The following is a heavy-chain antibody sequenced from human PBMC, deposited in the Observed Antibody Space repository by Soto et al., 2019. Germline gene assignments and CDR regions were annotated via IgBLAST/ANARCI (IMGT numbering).Heavy chain of an antibody. D-gene: IGHD1-26*01. Sequence: GGSLRLSCAASGFTFSSYSMNWVRQAPGKGLEWVSYISSSSSTIYYADSVKGRFTISRDNAKNSLYLQMNSLRDEDTAVYYCARKGVGATYYYYYGMDVWGQGTTVTVSS. V-gene: IGHV3-48*02. CDR3: ARKGVGATYYYYYGMDV. CDR1: GFTFSSYS. J-gene: IGHJ6*02. CDR2: ISSSSSTI.